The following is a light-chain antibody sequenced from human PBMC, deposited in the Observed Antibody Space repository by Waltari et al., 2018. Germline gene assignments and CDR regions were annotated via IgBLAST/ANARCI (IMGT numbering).Light chain of an antibody. V-gene: IGKV1-33*01. CDR1: QDISNS. Sequence: DIQMTQSPSSLSASVGDRVTITCQASQDISNSLNWYQQKPGKAPKLLIYDASNLETGVPSRFSGSGSGTDFTFTISSLQPEDIATYCCQQYDNLPITFGQGTRLEIK. CDR2: DAS. J-gene: IGKJ5*01. CDR3: QQYDNLPIT.